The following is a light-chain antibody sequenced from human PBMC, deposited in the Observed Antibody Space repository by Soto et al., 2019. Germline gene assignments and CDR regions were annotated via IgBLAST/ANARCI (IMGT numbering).Light chain of an antibody. V-gene: IGKV1-12*01. CDR2: AAS. J-gene: IGKJ5*01. Sequence: DIQVTHSPTFVSASVGASFIITCRASQAISNWVALYQQKPGKAPKLLMYAASSLYSGVPARFRGSGSATDFTLTITSLKTADFANYYCQYTDSFHIITFGQGTRLEIK. CDR3: QYTDSFHIIT. CDR1: QAISNW.